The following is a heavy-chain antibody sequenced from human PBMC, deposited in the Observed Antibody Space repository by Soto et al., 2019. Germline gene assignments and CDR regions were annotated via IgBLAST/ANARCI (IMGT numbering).Heavy chain of an antibody. Sequence: QITLNESGPTVVRPTETLTLTCRFSGFSLTTSGVGVGWIRQSPGQAPEWLALIYWDDDKRYSASLKSRLTITKDTSKNQVVLTVSDLDPTDTATYYCAHRVLRTVFGLVTTTAIYFDFWCQGAPVAVSS. D-gene: IGHD3-3*01. CDR3: AHRVLRTVFGLVTTTAIYFDF. CDR1: GFSLTTSGVG. V-gene: IGHV2-5*02. J-gene: IGHJ4*02. CDR2: IYWDDDK.